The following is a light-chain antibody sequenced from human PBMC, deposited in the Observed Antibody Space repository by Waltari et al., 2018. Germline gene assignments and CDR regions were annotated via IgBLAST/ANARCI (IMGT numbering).Light chain of an antibody. Sequence: QLVLTHSPSASASLGASVKLTCTLSSGHSSYAIAWHQQQPEKGPRYLMKLNTDGSHSKGDGIPDRFSGSSSGAERYLTISRLQSEDEADYYCQTWGTGMVFGGGTKLTVL. V-gene: IGLV4-69*01. CDR1: SGHSSYA. CDR2: LNTDGSH. J-gene: IGLJ2*01. CDR3: QTWGTGMV.